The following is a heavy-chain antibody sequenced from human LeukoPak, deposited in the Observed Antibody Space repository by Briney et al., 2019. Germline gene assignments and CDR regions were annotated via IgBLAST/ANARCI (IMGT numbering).Heavy chain of an antibody. CDR1: GFTFGSYW. Sequence: PGMSLRLSCAASGFTFGSYWMTWVRQAPGKGLEWVANIKQDGSEKYYVDSVKGRFTISRDNAKNSLYLQMNSLRAEDTAVYYCARVKMTTLTASDYWGQGTLVTVFS. D-gene: IGHD5-24*01. V-gene: IGHV3-7*04. J-gene: IGHJ4*02. CDR2: IKQDGSEK. CDR3: ARVKMTTLTASDY.